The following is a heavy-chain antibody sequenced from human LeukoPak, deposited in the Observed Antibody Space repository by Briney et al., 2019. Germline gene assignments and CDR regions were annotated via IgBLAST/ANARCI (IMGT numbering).Heavy chain of an antibody. CDR3: ARAGPGVYSSSSEFDY. J-gene: IGHJ4*02. V-gene: IGHV4-4*07. CDR1: GGSISSYY. D-gene: IGHD6-6*01. Sequence: SETLSLTCTVSGGSISSYYWSWIRQPAGKGLEWIGRIYTSGSTNYNPSLKSRVTMSVDTSKNQFSLELSSVTAADTAVYYCARAGPGVYSSSSEFDYWGQGTLVTVSS. CDR2: IYTSGST.